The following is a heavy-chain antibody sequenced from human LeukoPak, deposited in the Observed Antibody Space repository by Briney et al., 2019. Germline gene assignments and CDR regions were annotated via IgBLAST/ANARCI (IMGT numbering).Heavy chain of an antibody. CDR1: GGSISSYY. V-gene: IGHV4-59*01. CDR2: IYYSGST. D-gene: IGHD6-6*01. CDR3: ARDGSSSLYYYYGMDV. J-gene: IGHJ6*02. Sequence: SETLSLTCTVSGGSISSYYWSWIRQPPGKGLEWIGYIYYSGSTNYNPSLKSRVTISVDTSKNQFSLKLSSVTAADTAVYYCARDGSSSLYYYYGMDVWGQGTTVTVSS.